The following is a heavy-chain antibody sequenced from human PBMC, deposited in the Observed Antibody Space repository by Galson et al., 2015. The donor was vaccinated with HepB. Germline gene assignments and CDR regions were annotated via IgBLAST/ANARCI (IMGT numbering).Heavy chain of an antibody. J-gene: IGHJ4*02. V-gene: IGHV1-18*01. D-gene: IGHD3-3*01. Sequence: SVKVSCKASGYTFTSYGISWVRQAPGQGLEWMGWISAYNGNTNYAQKLQGRVTMTTDTSTSTAYMELRSLRSDDTAVYYCARDLGFGVVITPFDYWGQGTLVTVSS. CDR3: ARDLGFGVVITPFDY. CDR1: GYTFTSYG. CDR2: ISAYNGNT.